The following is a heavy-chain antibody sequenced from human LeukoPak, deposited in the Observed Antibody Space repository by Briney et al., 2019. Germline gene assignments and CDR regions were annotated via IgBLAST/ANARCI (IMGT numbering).Heavy chain of an antibody. D-gene: IGHD3-16*01. V-gene: IGHV4-4*09. CDR3: ARGRTLGVSGGCCWLDP. CDR2: IHTSGST. Sequence: SETLSLTCTVPGGSISSYYWSWIRQPPGKGLEWIGYIHTSGSTNYHPSLKNRVDISVDTSKNQFSLKLGAVTAADTAVYYCARGRTLGVSGGCCWLDPWGQGTLVTVSS. J-gene: IGHJ5*02. CDR1: GGSISSYY.